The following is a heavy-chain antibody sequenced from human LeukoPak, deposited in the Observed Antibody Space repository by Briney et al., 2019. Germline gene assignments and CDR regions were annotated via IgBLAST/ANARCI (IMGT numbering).Heavy chain of an antibody. CDR2: IRYDGSNK. CDR3: AKYGQYGSAFDI. D-gene: IGHD3-10*01. Sequence: PGLSLRLSCAAYGFAFNNYGMHWVRQAPGKGLTGVAFIRYDGSNKYYADSVKGRFTISRDNSKNTLYLQMNSVRAEDMDVYYCAKYGQYGSAFDIWGQGTMVTVSS. J-gene: IGHJ3*02. V-gene: IGHV3-30*02. CDR1: GFAFNNYG.